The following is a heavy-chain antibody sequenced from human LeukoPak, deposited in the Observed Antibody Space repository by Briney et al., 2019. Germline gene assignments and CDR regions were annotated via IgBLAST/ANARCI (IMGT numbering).Heavy chain of an antibody. CDR1: GFTFDDYA. D-gene: IGHD3-9*01. J-gene: IGHJ4*02. CDR3: AKKGHYDILTGYHPFDY. V-gene: IGHV3-9*01. Sequence: GMSLRLSCAASGFTFDDYAMHWVRQAPGKGLEWVSGISWNSGSIGYADSVKGRFTIPRDNAKNSLYLQMNSLRAEDTALYYCAKKGHYDILTGYHPFDYWGQGTLVTVSS. CDR2: ISWNSGSI.